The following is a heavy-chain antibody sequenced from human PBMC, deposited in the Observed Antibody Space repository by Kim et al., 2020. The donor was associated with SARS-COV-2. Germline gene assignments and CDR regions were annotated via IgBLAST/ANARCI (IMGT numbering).Heavy chain of an antibody. V-gene: IGHV3-7*03. Sequence: GGSLRLSCAASGFTFSNYWMSWVRQAPGKGLEWVGNIKQDGSEKYYVDSVTGRFTISRDNARNSVYLQMNSRTAEDTAEYYCVRGTRVATIWSRGYPRDYCYYYGLDLWGQGTTVTVSS. CDR1: GFTFSNYW. D-gene: IGHD5-12*01. CDR3: VRGTRVATIWSRGYPRDYCYYYGLDL. CDR2: IKQDGSEK. J-gene: IGHJ6*02.